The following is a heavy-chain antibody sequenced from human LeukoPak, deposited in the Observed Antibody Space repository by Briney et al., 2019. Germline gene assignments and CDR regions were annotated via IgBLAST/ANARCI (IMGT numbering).Heavy chain of an antibody. V-gene: IGHV4-59*12. J-gene: IGHJ4*02. D-gene: IGHD6-19*01. Sequence: SETLSLTCTVSGGSISGYYWSWVRQPPGKGLECIGYIYYSGSTNYNPSLKSRVTMSLDTSKNQFSLKLNSVTAADTAVYYCARDSGSGWYYFDYWGQGTLVTVSS. CDR2: IYYSGST. CDR3: ARDSGSGWYYFDY. CDR1: GGSISGYY.